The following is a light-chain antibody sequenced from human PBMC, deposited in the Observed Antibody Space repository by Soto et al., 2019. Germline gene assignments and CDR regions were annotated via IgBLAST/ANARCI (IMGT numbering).Light chain of an antibody. V-gene: IGKV1-39*01. CDR2: AAS. Sequence: DIQMTQSPSSLSASVGDRVTITCRASQNINFYLNWFQQKPGKAPKVLIYAASSLQVGVPSRFSGSGSGTDFTLTISSLQPEDFATYYCLQDYTYPWTFGQGTKVDIK. CDR3: LQDYTYPWT. CDR1: QNINFY. J-gene: IGKJ1*01.